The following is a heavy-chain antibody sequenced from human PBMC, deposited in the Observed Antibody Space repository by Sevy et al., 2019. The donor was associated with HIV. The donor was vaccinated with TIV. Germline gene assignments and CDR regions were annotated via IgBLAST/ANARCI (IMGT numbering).Heavy chain of an antibody. D-gene: IGHD1-26*01. Sequence: GESLKISCKGSGYSFSTYWIAWVRQMPGKGLEWMGIIFPDDSDIRYSPSYQGQVTISADNSISTAYLQWSSLKASDTDTYYCARARGMTHYYYGMDVWGQGTTVTVSS. CDR1: GYSFSTYW. CDR2: IFPDDSDI. V-gene: IGHV5-51*01. CDR3: ARARGMTHYYYGMDV. J-gene: IGHJ6*02.